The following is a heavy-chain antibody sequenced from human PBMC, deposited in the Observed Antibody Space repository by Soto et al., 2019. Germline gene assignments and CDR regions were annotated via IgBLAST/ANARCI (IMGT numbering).Heavy chain of an antibody. CDR2: ISYDGSNK. V-gene: IGHV3-30-3*01. CDR1: GFTFSSYA. D-gene: IGHD5-12*01. J-gene: IGHJ3*02. CDR3: ARERDGYNYGDAFDI. Sequence: QVQLVESGGGVVQPGRSLRLSCAASGFTFSSYAMHWVRQAPGKGLEWVAVISYDGSNKSYADSVKARFPISRDNSKNTLYLQRNSLRAEDTAVYYCARERDGYNYGDAFDIWGQGTMVTVSS.